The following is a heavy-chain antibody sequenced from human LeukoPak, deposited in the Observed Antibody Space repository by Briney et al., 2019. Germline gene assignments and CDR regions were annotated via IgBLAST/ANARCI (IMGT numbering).Heavy chain of an antibody. Sequence: GGSLRLSCAASGFTFSSYGMHWVRQAPGKGLEWVAVIWYDGSNKYYADSVKGRFTISRDNSKNTLYLQMNSLRAEDTAVYYCARDNRYYDSSGYVDYWGQGTLVTVSS. J-gene: IGHJ4*02. CDR3: ARDNRYYDSSGYVDY. CDR1: GFTFSSYG. D-gene: IGHD3-22*01. V-gene: IGHV3-33*01. CDR2: IWYDGSNK.